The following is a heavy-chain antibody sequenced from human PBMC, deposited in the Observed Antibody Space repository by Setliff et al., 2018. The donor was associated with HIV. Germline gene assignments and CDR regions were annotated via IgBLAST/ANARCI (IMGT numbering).Heavy chain of an antibody. J-gene: IGHJ4*02. CDR3: ARDLYSSGWFGGDY. Sequence: ASVKVSCKASGYTFTRYDINWVRQAPGQGLEWMAWMNPQSGDTGYAQKFQDRVTVTGNTSINTAYMELRSLRSDDTAVYYCARDLYSSGWFGGDYWGQGTLVTVSS. D-gene: IGHD6-19*01. CDR2: MNPQSGDT. CDR1: GYTFTRYD. V-gene: IGHV1-8*01.